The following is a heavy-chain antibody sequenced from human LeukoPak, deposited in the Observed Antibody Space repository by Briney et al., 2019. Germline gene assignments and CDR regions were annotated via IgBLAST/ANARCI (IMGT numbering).Heavy chain of an antibody. Sequence: PGGSLRLSCAASGFTFSSYGMHWVRQAPGKGLDWVSTISGTGGSTYYGDSVKGRFTISRDNSKNTLYLQMNSLRAEDTAVYFCASRENNYGLGDWGQGTLVTVSS. J-gene: IGHJ1*01. CDR1: GFTFSSYG. V-gene: IGHV3-23*01. CDR2: ISGTGGST. CDR3: ASRENNYGLGD. D-gene: IGHD3-10*01.